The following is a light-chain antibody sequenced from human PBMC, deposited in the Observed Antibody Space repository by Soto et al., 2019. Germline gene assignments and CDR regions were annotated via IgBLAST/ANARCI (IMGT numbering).Light chain of an antibody. Sequence: QSALTQPPSTSGSPGQSVTISCTGTSSDVGGYNYVAWYQQHPGKVPKFMIYEVNKRPSGVPDRFSGSKSGNTASLTLSGLQTEDEADYYCSSYACSNNRVFGGGTKLTVL. CDR1: SSDVGGYNY. CDR2: EVN. CDR3: SSYACSNNRV. V-gene: IGLV2-8*01. J-gene: IGLJ3*02.